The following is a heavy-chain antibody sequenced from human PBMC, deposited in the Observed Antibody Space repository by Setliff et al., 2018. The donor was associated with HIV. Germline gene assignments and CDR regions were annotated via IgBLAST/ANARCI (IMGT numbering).Heavy chain of an antibody. CDR1: GGSVDSRDYY. CDR3: ARPTTGLGGGAAFDI. Sequence: PSETLSLTCAVSGGSVDSRDYYWGWIRQHPGKGLEWIGNILYGGTTYYTPSLKSRVSISVDTSRNQFSLRLNSVTAADTAVYYCARPTTGLGGGAAFDIWGQGTMVTVSS. J-gene: IGHJ3*02. V-gene: IGHV4-39*01. CDR2: ILYGGTT. D-gene: IGHD2-8*01.